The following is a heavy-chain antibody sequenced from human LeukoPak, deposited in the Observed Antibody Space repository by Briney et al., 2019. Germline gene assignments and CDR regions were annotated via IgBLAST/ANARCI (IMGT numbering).Heavy chain of an antibody. V-gene: IGHV4-59*01. CDR2: IYYSGST. J-gene: IGHJ6*03. CDR1: GGSISSYY. Sequence: SETLSLTCTVSGGSISSYYWSWIRQPPGKGLEWIGYIYYSGSTNYNPSLKSRVTISVDTSKNQFSLKLSSVTAADTAVYYCARDRRYSSSTDYYYYYMDVWGKGTTVTVSS. D-gene: IGHD6-6*01. CDR3: ARDRRYSSSTDYYYYYMDV.